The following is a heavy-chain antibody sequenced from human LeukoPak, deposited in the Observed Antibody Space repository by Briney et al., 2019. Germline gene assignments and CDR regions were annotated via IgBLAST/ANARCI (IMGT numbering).Heavy chain of an antibody. CDR2: INPDSGST. CDR3: ARALNGDLFHH. J-gene: IGHJ1*01. D-gene: IGHD7-27*01. Sequence: ASVKVCCKGSGYTFTLYYLQWVRQAPGQGLEWMGWINPDSGSTDYAQKFQGRVTMTRDTSISTAYMELSRLRSDDTAVYYCARALNGDLFHHWRQGSLVTVSS. CDR1: GYTFTLYY. V-gene: IGHV1-2*02.